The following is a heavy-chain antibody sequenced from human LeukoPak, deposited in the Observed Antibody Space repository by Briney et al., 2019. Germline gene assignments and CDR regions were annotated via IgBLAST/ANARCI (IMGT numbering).Heavy chain of an antibody. CDR3: ARTQIFGVVTNYYYYYGMDV. Sequence: ASVKVSCKASGYTFTSYYAHWVRQAPGQGLEWMGIINPSIGNTSYAQNFQGRVIMTRDTSTNTLYMELSSLRSEDTAVYYCARTQIFGVVTNYYYYYGMDVWGQGTTVTVSS. CDR2: INPSIGNT. V-gene: IGHV1-46*01. J-gene: IGHJ6*02. D-gene: IGHD3-3*01. CDR1: GYTFTSYY.